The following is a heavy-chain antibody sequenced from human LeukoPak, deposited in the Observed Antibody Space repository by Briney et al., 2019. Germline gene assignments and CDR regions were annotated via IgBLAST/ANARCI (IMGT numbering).Heavy chain of an antibody. CDR2: IYYSGTT. CDR3: AREDPQATVPEGMDV. J-gene: IGHJ6*02. Sequence: PSESLSLACTVSGGSISYYYWSWVRQSPGKGLEWIGYIYYSGTTNYNPSLKSRVTISVDTSKNQFSLQLRSVTAADTAVYYCAREDPQATVPEGMDVWGQGTTVTVSS. V-gene: IGHV4-59*01. CDR1: GGSISYYY. D-gene: IGHD4-17*01.